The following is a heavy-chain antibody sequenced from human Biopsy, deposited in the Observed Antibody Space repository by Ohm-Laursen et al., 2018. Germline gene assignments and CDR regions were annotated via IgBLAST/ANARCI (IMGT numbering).Heavy chain of an antibody. V-gene: IGHV1-2*02. CDR3: ARGRRHCSGTCSRWYFDL. D-gene: IGHD2-2*01. CDR1: GYSFTAFS. J-gene: IGHJ2*01. Sequence: SVTVSCKLSGYSFTAFSVHWPRHAPGHGLEWMGWINPKRGDTDYPQNFQGRVSMTRDTSISTAYMDLSRLRSDDTAVYYCARGRRHCSGTCSRWYFDLWGRGTLVTVSS. CDR2: INPKRGDT.